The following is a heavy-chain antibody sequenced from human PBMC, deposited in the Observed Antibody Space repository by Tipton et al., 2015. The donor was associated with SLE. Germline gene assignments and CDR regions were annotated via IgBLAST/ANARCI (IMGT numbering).Heavy chain of an antibody. Sequence: LRLSCAVYGGSFSGYYWSWIRQPPGKGLEWIGEINHSGSTNYNPSLKSRVTISVDTSKNHFSLKLSSVTAADTAVYYCARLGTGDAFDIWGQGTMVTVSS. CDR3: ARLGTGDAFDI. CDR1: GGSFSGYY. J-gene: IGHJ3*02. CDR2: INHSGST. V-gene: IGHV4-34*01.